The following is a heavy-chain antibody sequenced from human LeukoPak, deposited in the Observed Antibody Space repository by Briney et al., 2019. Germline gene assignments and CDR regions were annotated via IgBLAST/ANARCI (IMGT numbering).Heavy chain of an antibody. V-gene: IGHV3-66*01. CDR3: AKDRGSSSAAYGMDV. CDR2: IYSGANT. Sequence: GGSLRLSCAASGFAFNFYAMSWVRQAPGKGLEWVSIIYSGANTDYADSVKGRFTISRDNSKNTLYLQMNSLRAEDTAVYYCAKDRGSSSAAYGMDVWGQGTTVTVSS. D-gene: IGHD6-13*01. J-gene: IGHJ6*02. CDR1: GFAFNFYA.